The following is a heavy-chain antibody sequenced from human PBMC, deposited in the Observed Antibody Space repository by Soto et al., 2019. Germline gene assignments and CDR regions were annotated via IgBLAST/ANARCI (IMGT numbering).Heavy chain of an antibody. CDR1: GFTFSSYA. D-gene: IGHD3-10*01. CDR2: ISGSGGST. V-gene: IGHV3-23*01. Sequence: GGSLRLSCAASGFTFSSYAMSWVRQAPGKGLEWVSAISGSGGSTYYADSVKGRFTISRDNSKNTLNLQMNSLRADDTAVYYCARARRGAPYYYTMDLWGQGTTVTVSS. CDR3: ARARRGAPYYYTMDL. J-gene: IGHJ6*02.